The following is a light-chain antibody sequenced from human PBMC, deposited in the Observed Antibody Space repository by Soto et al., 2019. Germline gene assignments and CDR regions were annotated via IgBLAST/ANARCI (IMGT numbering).Light chain of an antibody. J-gene: IGKJ4*01. Sequence: DIVMTQSPLSLPVTPGEPASISCRSSQSLLHSNGYNYLDWYLQKPGQSPQLLIYLGSNRASGVPDRFSGSGIGTDFTLKISRVEAEDVGVYYCMQALQTPLSFGGGTKAEIK. CDR2: LGS. CDR1: QSLLHSNGYNY. CDR3: MQALQTPLS. V-gene: IGKV2-28*01.